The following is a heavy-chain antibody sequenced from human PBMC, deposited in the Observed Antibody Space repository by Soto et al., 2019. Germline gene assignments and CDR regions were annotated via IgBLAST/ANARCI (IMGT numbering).Heavy chain of an antibody. D-gene: IGHD7-27*01. Sequence: SETLSLTCTVSGGSINSYYWSWIRQPPGKGLEWIGSIYYSGSTYYNPSLKSRVTISVDTSKNQFSLKLSSVTAADTAVYYCARHHRLLGNWSDPWGQGTLVTVSS. CDR1: GGSINSYY. CDR2: IYYSGST. J-gene: IGHJ5*02. V-gene: IGHV4-59*08. CDR3: ARHHRLLGNWSDP.